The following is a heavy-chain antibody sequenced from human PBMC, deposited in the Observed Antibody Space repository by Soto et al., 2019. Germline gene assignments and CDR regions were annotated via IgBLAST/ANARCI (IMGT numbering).Heavy chain of an antibody. D-gene: IGHD6-19*01. J-gene: IGHJ4*02. Sequence: QLQLQESGPGLVEPSETLSLTCTVSGGSISGSDYYWAWIRQPPGKGLEWLGTIYRTGTTYYNPSLKSRVTLPVDTSKNQFSLNLNSVSAADTAVYFCTDMRGQWLPRDWGQGTLVTVSS. CDR1: GGSISGSDYY. CDR3: TDMRGQWLPRD. V-gene: IGHV4-39*01. CDR2: IYRTGTT.